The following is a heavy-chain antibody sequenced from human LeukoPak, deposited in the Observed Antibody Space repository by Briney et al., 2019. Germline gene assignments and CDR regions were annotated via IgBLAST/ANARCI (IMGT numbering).Heavy chain of an antibody. D-gene: IGHD3-22*01. V-gene: IGHV1-69*13. CDR1: GGTFSSYA. CDR2: IIPIFGTA. Sequence: ASVKVSCKASGGTFSSYAISWVRQAPGQGLEWMGGIIPIFGTANYAQKFQGRVTITADESTSTAYMELSSLRSEDTAVYYCASQYDRHEFDYWGQGTLVTVSS. CDR3: ASQYDRHEFDY. J-gene: IGHJ4*02.